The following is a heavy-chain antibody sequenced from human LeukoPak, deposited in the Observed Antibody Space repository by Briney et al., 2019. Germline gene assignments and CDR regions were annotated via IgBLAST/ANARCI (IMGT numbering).Heavy chain of an antibody. Sequence: GASVKVSCKASGYTFTSYGISWVRQAPGQGLEWMGWISAYNGNTNYAQKLQGRVTMTTDTSTSTACMELRSLRSDDTAVYYCARAVAAAGTIGYWGQGTLVTVSS. CDR1: GYTFTSYG. D-gene: IGHD6-13*01. CDR2: ISAYNGNT. J-gene: IGHJ4*02. CDR3: ARAVAAAGTIGY. V-gene: IGHV1-18*01.